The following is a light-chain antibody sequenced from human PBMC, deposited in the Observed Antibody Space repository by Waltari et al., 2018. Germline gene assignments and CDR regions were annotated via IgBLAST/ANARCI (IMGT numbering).Light chain of an antibody. Sequence: DIQMTQSPSSLSASLGDRVTITCRASQTISTNLNWYQHRPGKVPKLLIYAATFLQSGVPSRFSGSGPGTDFTLTSRSLQPEDFVFYVCQQSYSAPPSFGGGTKVDVK. CDR2: AAT. J-gene: IGKJ4*01. V-gene: IGKV1-39*01. CDR1: QTISTN. CDR3: QQSYSAPPS.